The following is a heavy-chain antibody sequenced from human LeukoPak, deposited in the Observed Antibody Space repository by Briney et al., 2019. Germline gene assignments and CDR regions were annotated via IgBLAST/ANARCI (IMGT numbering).Heavy chain of an antibody. D-gene: IGHD1-14*01. CDR3: AKSRSPGFDY. CDR1: GFTFNNYA. V-gene: IGHV3-23*01. Sequence: GGSLRLSCAASGFTFNNYAMSWVRQAPGKGLEWISASSGRGGSTYYADSVKGRFTISRDNAKNTLYLQMNSLRAEDTAVYYCAKSRSPGFDYWGQGTLVTVSS. CDR2: SSGRGGST. J-gene: IGHJ4*02.